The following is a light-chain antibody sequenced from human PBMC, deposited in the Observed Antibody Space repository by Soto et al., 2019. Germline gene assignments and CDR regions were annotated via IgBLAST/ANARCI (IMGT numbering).Light chain of an antibody. CDR1: QSLVHSDGIAY. Sequence: DVVMTQSPLSLPVTLGQPCSVSCRSNQSLVHSDGIAYFSWFQQRPGRSPRRLIYKVSNRDSGVPARFSGSGSGTDFALKISRVEAEDVGVYYCMQGPHWPITFGQGTRLEIK. J-gene: IGKJ5*01. V-gene: IGKV2-30*02. CDR3: MQGPHWPIT. CDR2: KVS.